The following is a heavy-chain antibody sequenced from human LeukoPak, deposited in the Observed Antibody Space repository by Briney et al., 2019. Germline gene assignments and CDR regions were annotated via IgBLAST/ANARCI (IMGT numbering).Heavy chain of an antibody. J-gene: IGHJ4*02. CDR3: ARDDVDSSSSALDY. CDR2: ISAYNGNT. V-gene: IGHV1-18*01. CDR1: GYTFASYG. D-gene: IGHD6-6*01. Sequence: ASVKVSCKASGYTFASYGISWVRQAPGQGLEWMGWISAYNGNTNYAQKLQGRVIMTTDTSTSTAYMELRSLRSDDTAVYYCARDDVDSSSSALDYWGQGTLVTVSS.